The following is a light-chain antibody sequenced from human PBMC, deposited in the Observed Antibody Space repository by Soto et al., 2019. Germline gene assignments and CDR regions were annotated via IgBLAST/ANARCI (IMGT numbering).Light chain of an antibody. Sequence: QSVLTQPASVSGSPGQSITISCTGTSSDVGSYNLVSWYQQHPGKAPKLMIYEVSKRPSGVSNRFSGSKYGNTASLTISGLQAEDEADYYCCSYAGTRNVFGSGTKLTVL. J-gene: IGLJ1*01. CDR1: SSDVGSYNL. CDR2: EVS. V-gene: IGLV2-23*02. CDR3: CSYAGTRNV.